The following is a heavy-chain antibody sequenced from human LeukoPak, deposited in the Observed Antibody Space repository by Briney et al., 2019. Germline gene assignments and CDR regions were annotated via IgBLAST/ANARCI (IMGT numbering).Heavy chain of an antibody. Sequence: SETLSLTCTVSGGSISSYYWSWIRQPPGKGLEWIGYIYYSGSTNHNPSLKSRVTISVDTSKNQFSLKLSSVTTADTAVYYCASRIAVAGTQYNWFDPWGQGTLVTVSS. D-gene: IGHD6-19*01. CDR1: GGSISSYY. V-gene: IGHV4-59*08. CDR2: IYYSGST. CDR3: ASRIAVAGTQYNWFDP. J-gene: IGHJ5*02.